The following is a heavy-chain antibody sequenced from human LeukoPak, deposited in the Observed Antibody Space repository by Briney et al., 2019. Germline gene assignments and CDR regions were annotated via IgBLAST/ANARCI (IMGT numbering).Heavy chain of an antibody. D-gene: IGHD3-9*01. CDR3: ARGDDILTGYSFDY. Sequence: ASVKVSCKASGYTFTSYDINWVRQATGQGLEWMGWMNPNSGNTGYAQKFQGRVTMTRNTSISTAYMELSSLRSEDTAVYYCARGDDILTGYSFDYWGQGPLVTVSS. V-gene: IGHV1-8*01. CDR1: GYTFTSYD. CDR2: MNPNSGNT. J-gene: IGHJ4*02.